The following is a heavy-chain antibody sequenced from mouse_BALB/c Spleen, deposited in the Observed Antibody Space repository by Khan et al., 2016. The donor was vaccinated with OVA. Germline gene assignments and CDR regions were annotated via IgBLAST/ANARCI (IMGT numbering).Heavy chain of an antibody. CDR3: ARTARIKY. Sequence: EVKLVESGPGLVKPSQSLSLTCTVTGYSITSGYGWNWIRQFPGNKLEWMGYISYSGSTNYNPSLKSRISLNRDPSKNQFFLQLTSVTTEDTATYYCARTARIKYWGQGTTRTVSS. CDR1: GYSITSGYG. V-gene: IGHV3-2*02. D-gene: IGHD1-2*01. J-gene: IGHJ2*01. CDR2: ISYSGST.